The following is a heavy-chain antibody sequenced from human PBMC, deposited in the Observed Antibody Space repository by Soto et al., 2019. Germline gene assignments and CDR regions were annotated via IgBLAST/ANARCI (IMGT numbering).Heavy chain of an antibody. CDR3: ARVLDAYNYHPYFAC. Sequence: QVQLVQSGAEVKKPGSSVKVSCKASGGTFSSYAISWVRQAPGQGLEWMGGIIPIFGTANYAQKFQGRVTIPADESTSTAYMELSSLRSEDAAVYYCARVLDAYNYHPYFACGGQGTLVTVSS. CDR2: IIPIFGTA. CDR1: GGTFSSYA. J-gene: IGHJ4*02. D-gene: IGHD5-12*01. V-gene: IGHV1-69*12.